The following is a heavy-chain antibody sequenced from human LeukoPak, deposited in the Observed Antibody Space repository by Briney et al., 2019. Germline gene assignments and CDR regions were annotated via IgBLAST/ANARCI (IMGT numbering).Heavy chain of an antibody. CDR1: GGSISSSNW. V-gene: IGHV4-4*02. CDR3: AGYYYDSSGYYNWFDP. Sequence: PSETLSLTCAVSGGSISSSNWWSWVRQPPGKGLEWIGYFHNSGSTNYNPSLKSRVTISVDKSKNQFSLKLSSVTAADTAVYYCAGYYYDSSGYYNWFDPWGQGTLVTVSS. CDR2: FHNSGST. J-gene: IGHJ5*02. D-gene: IGHD3-22*01.